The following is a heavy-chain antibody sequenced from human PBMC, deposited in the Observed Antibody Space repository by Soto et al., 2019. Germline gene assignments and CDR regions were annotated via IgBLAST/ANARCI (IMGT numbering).Heavy chain of an antibody. V-gene: IGHV3-23*01. CDR2: ISGSGGST. J-gene: IGHJ4*02. CDR1: GFTFSSYA. Sequence: GSLRLSCAASGFTFSSYAMSWVRQAPGKGLEWVSAISGSGGSTYYADSVKGRFTISRDNSKNTLYLQMNSLRAEDTAVYYCAKDRGYCSSTSCPLRWGQGTLVTVAS. CDR3: AKDRGYCSSTSCPLR. D-gene: IGHD2-2*01.